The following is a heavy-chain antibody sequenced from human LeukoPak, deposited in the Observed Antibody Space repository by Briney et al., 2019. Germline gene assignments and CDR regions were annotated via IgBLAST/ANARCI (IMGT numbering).Heavy chain of an antibody. J-gene: IGHJ5*02. CDR1: GGSISGYY. CDR2: INHSGST. V-gene: IGHV4-34*01. CDR3: ARSTLYWFDP. Sequence: SEALSLTCTVSGGSISGYYWSWIRQPPGKGLEWIGEINHSGSTNYNPSLKSRVTISVDTSKNQFSLKLSSVTTADTAVYYCARSTLYWFDPWGQGTLVTVSS.